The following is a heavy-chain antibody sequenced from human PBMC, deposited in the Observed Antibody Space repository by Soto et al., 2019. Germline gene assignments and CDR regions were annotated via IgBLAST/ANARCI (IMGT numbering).Heavy chain of an antibody. J-gene: IGHJ4*02. CDR3: ATTLQGATQTFDY. D-gene: IGHD1-26*01. CDR2: IYHSGST. Sequence: SETLSLTCAVSGYSISSGYYWGWIRQPPGKGLEWIGSIYHSGSTYYNPSLKSRVTISVDTSKNQFSLKLSSVTAADTAVYYCATTLQGATQTFDYWGQGTLVTVSS. CDR1: GYSISSGYY. V-gene: IGHV4-38-2*01.